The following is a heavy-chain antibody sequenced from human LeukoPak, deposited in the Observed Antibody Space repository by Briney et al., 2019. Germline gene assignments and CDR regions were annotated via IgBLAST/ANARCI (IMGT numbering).Heavy chain of an antibody. V-gene: IGHV3-23*01. D-gene: IGHD3-9*01. CDR1: GFTFSSYA. CDR2: ISGSGGST. CDR3: AKDWGEARYFDWLFLDY. J-gene: IGHJ4*02. Sequence: GGSLRLSCAASGFTFSSYAMSWVRQTPGKGLEWVSGISGSGGSTKYAESVKGRFTMSRDESQNTVFVQMNSLRPEDTAVYYCAKDWGEARYFDWLFLDYWGQGTLVSVSS.